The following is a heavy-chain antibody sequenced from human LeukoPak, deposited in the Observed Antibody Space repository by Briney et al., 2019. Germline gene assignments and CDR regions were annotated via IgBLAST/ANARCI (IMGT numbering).Heavy chain of an antibody. J-gene: IGHJ5*02. CDR3: ARTDIVATSWFDP. D-gene: IGHD5-12*01. CDR2: ISAYDGNT. V-gene: IGHV1-18*04. Sequence: ASVKVSCKASGYTFTRYGISWVRQAPGQGLEWMGWISAYDGNTNYAQKVQGRVTMTRDTSTSTAYMELSRLRSDDTAVYYCARTDIVATSWFDPWGQGTLVTVSS. CDR1: GYTFTRYG.